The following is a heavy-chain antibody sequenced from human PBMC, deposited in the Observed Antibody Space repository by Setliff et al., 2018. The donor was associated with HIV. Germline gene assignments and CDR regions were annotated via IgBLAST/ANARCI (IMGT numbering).Heavy chain of an antibody. J-gene: IGHJ6*02. V-gene: IGHV3-15*01. CDR3: TTDPGWAVTTYYYGMDV. Sequence: GGSLRLSCTASGFTFSAYAMSWVRQAPGKGLEWVGRIKSKTDGGTTDYAAPVKGRFTISRDDSKNTLYLQMNSLKTEDTAVYYCTTDPGWAVTTYYYGMDVWGQGTTVTVSS. D-gene: IGHD4-17*01. CDR2: IKSKTDGGTT. CDR1: GFTFSAYA.